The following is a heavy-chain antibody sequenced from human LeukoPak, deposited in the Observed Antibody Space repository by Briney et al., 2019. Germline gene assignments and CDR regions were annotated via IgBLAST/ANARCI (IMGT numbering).Heavy chain of an antibody. J-gene: IGHJ4*02. V-gene: IGHV3-23*01. CDR1: GFTFDNYA. CDR2: ISGSGAST. D-gene: IGHD3-22*01. Sequence: PGGFLRLSCTASGFTFDNYAMSWVRQAPGKGLEWVSAISGSGASTYYADSVKGRFTISRDNSKNTLYLQMNSLTAEDTAVYYCAKDSGWLLPLDYWSQGTLVTVSS. CDR3: AKDSGWLLPLDY.